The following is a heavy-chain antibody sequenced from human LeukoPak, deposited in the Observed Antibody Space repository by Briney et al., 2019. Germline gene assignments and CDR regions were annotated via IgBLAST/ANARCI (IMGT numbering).Heavy chain of an antibody. CDR3: ARDRIEGAASDFDY. CDR1: GLTVSDNF. J-gene: IGHJ4*02. CDR2: LYRGGNT. Sequence: GGSLRLSCAASGLTVSDNFMSWVRQAPGKGLEWVSVLYRGGNTYYADSVRGRFTISRDNSKNMVYLQMNSLTAEDTAVYYCARDRIEGAASDFDYWGQGTLVTVSS. D-gene: IGHD2-21*01. V-gene: IGHV3-66*01.